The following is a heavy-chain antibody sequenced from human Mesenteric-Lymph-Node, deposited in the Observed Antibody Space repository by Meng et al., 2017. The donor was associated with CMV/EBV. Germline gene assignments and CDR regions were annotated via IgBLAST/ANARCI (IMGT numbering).Heavy chain of an antibody. V-gene: IGHV1-2*02. CDR1: GYTFTGYY. Sequence: SCKASGYTFTGYYMHWVRQAPEQGLEWMGWINPNSGGTNYAQKFQGRVTMTRDTSISTAYMELSRLRSDDTAVYYCARDLGSYSNFDYWGQGTLVTVSS. J-gene: IGHJ4*02. CDR2: INPNSGGT. D-gene: IGHD1-26*01. CDR3: ARDLGSYSNFDY.